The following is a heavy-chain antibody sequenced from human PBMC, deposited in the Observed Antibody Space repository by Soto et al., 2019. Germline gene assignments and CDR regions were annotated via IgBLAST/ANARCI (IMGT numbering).Heavy chain of an antibody. D-gene: IGHD2-15*01. V-gene: IGHV3-15*01. CDR2: IRGRADGGTT. CDR1: GFSFSNAW. J-gene: IGHJ6*03. CDR3: STDFCSGGSCHSGFYFMDI. Sequence: GGSLRLSCAASGFSFSNAWISWVRQAPGKGLEWVGRIRGRADGGTTDYAVAVKGRFTISRDDSRNTLYLQMNSLKTEDTAVYYCSTDFCSGGSCHSGFYFMDIWGKATTVTVSS.